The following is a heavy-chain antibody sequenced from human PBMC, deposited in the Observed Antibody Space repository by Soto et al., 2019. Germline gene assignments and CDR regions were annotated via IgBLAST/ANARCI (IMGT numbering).Heavy chain of an antibody. D-gene: IGHD6-19*01. J-gene: IGHJ4*02. V-gene: IGHV3-30-3*01. CDR1: GFTFSSYA. CDR2: ISYDGSNK. CDR3: ARDSMAGIGY. Sequence: QVQLVESGGGVVQPGRSLRLSCAASGFTFSSYAMHWVRQAPGKGLEWVAVISYDGSNKYYADCVKGRFTISRDNSKNTLYLQMNSLRAEDTAVYYCARDSMAGIGYWGQGTLVTVSS.